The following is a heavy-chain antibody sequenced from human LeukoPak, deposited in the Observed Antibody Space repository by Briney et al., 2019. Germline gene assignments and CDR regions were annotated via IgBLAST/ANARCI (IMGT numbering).Heavy chain of an antibody. CDR2: ISVSSNYI. CDR1: GFTFSTYS. CDR3: ARADGSGAGYYMDV. D-gene: IGHD1-26*01. V-gene: IGHV3-21*01. J-gene: IGHJ6*03. Sequence: GGSLRLSCAASGFTFSTYSMNWVRQAPGKGLEWVSSISVSSNYIYYADSVKGRFTISRDNAKNSLYLQMNSLRAEDTAVYYCARADGSGAGYYMDVWGKGTTVTVSS.